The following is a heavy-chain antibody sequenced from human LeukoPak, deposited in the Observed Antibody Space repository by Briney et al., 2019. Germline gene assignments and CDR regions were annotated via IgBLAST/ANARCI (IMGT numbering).Heavy chain of an antibody. CDR1: GYKFTNYW. Sequence: GESLKISCKASGYKFTNYWIGWVRQMPGKGLEWMGIIYPGDSDTRYSPSFQGQVTISADKSISTAYLQWSSLKASDTAMYYCARNRMTYSNYPDYWGQGTLVTVSS. D-gene: IGHD4-4*01. CDR3: ARNRMTYSNYPDY. J-gene: IGHJ4*02. V-gene: IGHV5-51*01. CDR2: IYPGDSDT.